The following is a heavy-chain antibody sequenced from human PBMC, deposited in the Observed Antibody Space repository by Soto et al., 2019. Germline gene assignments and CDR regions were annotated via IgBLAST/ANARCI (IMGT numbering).Heavy chain of an antibody. D-gene: IGHD2-2*01. CDR3: ATIIIPAATNFY. J-gene: IGHJ4*02. CDR1: GITFTAYA. CDR2: ISGSGGST. Sequence: EVQLLESGGGVVQPGGSLRLSCAASGITFTAYAMSWVRQAPGKGLEWVSRISGSGGSTYYADSVKGRLTISRDNSKNTLYLQMNSLRAEDTAVYYCATIIIPAATNFYWGQGTLVTVSS. V-gene: IGHV3-23*01.